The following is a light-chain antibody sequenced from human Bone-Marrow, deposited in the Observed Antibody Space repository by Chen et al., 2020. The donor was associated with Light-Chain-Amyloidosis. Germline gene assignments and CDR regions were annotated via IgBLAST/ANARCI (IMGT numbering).Light chain of an antibody. CDR3: SAYTSSSTLV. CDR2: DDS. Sequence: QSALTQPASVSGSPGQMITIPRTGTSSDVGGYKSVSWYQQHPGKAPKLMIYDDSNRPSGVSNRFSGSKSGNTASLTISGLQAEDEADYYCSAYTSSSTLVFGGGTKLTVL. V-gene: IGLV2-14*01. J-gene: IGLJ2*01. CDR1: SSDVGGYKS.